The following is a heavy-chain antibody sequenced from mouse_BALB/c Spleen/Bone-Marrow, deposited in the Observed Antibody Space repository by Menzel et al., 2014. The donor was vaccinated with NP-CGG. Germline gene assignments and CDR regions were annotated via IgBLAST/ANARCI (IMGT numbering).Heavy chain of an antibody. CDR2: INPGSGDT. D-gene: IGHD4-1*01. J-gene: IGHJ3*01. CDR1: GYAFTNYL. Sequence: QVQLQQPGTELVRPGTSVKVSCKASGYAFTNYLIEWVKQRPGQGLEWIGVINPGSGDTSYNEKFRGKATLTAGKSSSTAYMQLSSLTSDDSAVYFCARNANWLFAYWGQGTLVTVSA. CDR3: ARNANWLFAY. V-gene: IGHV1-54*01.